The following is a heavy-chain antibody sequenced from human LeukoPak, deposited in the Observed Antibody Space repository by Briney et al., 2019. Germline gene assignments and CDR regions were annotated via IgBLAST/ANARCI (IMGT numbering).Heavy chain of an antibody. J-gene: IGHJ4*02. D-gene: IGHD2/OR15-2a*01. CDR3: AKDYFGSIDY. Sequence: PGGSLRLSCTASGFTFSVSWMHWVRHAPGKGLVWVSVIKSDGSGTTYADFVKGRFTISRDNAKNTVYLQMNSLRADDTAMYYCAKDYFGSIDYWGQGTLVTVSS. CDR2: IKSDGSGT. V-gene: IGHV3-74*01. CDR1: GFTFSVSW.